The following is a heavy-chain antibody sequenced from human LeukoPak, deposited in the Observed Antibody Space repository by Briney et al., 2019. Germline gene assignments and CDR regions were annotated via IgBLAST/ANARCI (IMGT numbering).Heavy chain of an antibody. CDR3: ARDLPRENSYAYGFWFDP. J-gene: IGHJ5*02. CDR2: IYYSGTT. CDR1: GYFISGSSYY. V-gene: IGHV4-39*07. D-gene: IGHD3-16*01. Sequence: SETLSLTCTVSGYFISGSSYYWGWIRQSPGKGLEWIGNIYYSGTTHFNPSLHSRVTISVDTSKNQFSLKLTSVTAADTAVCYCARDLPRENSYAYGFWFDPWGQGTLVTVSS.